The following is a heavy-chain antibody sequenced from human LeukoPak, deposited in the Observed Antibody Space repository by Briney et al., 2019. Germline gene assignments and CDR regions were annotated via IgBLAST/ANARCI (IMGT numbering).Heavy chain of an antibody. CDR3: ARVSPVTTRGAFDI. V-gene: IGHV4-31*03. D-gene: IGHD4-17*01. J-gene: IGHJ3*02. CDR1: GGSIGLGGYF. CDR2: IYSSGRT. Sequence: PQTLSLTCTVSGGSIGLGGYFWSWIRQHPGKGLEWIGYIYSSGRTYCNPSLKSRVTMSVDSSKNQFSLRVRSVTAADTAMYYCARVSPVTTRGAFDIWGQGTMVTVSS.